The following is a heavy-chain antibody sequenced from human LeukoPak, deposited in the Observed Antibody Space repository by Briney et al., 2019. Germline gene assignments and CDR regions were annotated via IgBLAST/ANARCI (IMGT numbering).Heavy chain of an antibody. V-gene: IGHV4-38-2*01. D-gene: IGHD2/OR15-2a*01. CDR3: ARLSDLTQFDY. Sequence: PSETLSLTCAVSGYSISSGYYWGWIRQPPGKGLEWIGSIYHSGSTYYNPSLKSRVTISVDTSKNQFSLKLSSVTPADTAVYYCARLSDLTQFDYWGQGTLVTVSS. J-gene: IGHJ4*02. CDR1: GYSISSGYY. CDR2: IYHSGST.